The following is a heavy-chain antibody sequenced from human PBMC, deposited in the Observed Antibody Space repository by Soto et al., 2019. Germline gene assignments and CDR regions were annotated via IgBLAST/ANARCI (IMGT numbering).Heavy chain of an antibody. Sequence: PGGSLRLSCAASAFTLGRYGMSWVRQAPGKGLEWVSAVSPNGQGIYYADSVRGRSTISRDFSKNTVFLHMDSLRAEATPVYYGAKGRSYPRDYFHYWGQGTLVTVSS. J-gene: IGHJ4*02. CDR3: AKGRSYPRDYFHY. CDR2: VSPNGQGI. CDR1: AFTLGRYG. V-gene: IGHV3-23*01. D-gene: IGHD5-18*01.